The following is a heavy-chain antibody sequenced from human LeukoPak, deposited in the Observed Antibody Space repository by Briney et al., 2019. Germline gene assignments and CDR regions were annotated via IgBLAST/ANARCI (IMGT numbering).Heavy chain of an antibody. D-gene: IGHD2/OR15-2a*01. CDR1: GYTFTGYY. V-gene: IGHV1-2*02. J-gene: IGHJ4*02. CDR2: INPNSGGT. Sequence: GASVTVSCKASGYTFTGYYMHWVRQAPGPGLEWMGWINPNSGGTNYAQKFQGRVTMTRDTSISTAYMELSRLRSDDTAVYYCARDFSGFDDYWGQGTLVTVSS. CDR3: ARDFSGFDDY.